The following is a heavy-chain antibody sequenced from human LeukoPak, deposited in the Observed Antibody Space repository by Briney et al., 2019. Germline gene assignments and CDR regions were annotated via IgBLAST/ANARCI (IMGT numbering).Heavy chain of an antibody. V-gene: IGHV4-39*07. CDR1: GGSISSSSYY. D-gene: IGHD3-22*01. Sequence: SETLSLTCTVSGGSISSSSYYWGWIRQPPGKGLEWIGSIFYSGSTYYNPSLKSRVTISVDTSKNQFSLKLSSVTAADTAVYYCAGTLTLYYDSSGYGDYWGQGTLVTVSS. CDR3: AGTLTLYYDSSGYGDY. CDR2: IFYSGST. J-gene: IGHJ4*02.